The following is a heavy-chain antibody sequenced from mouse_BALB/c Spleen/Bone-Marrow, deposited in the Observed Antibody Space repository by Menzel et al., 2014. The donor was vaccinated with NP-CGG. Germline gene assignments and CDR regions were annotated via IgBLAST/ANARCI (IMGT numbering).Heavy chain of an antibody. CDR3: ARGEGWHYCDY. CDR2: ISYDGSN. D-gene: IGHD2-3*01. Sequence: ESGPGLVKSSQSLSLTCSVTGYSITSGYYWNWIRQFPGNNLEWMGYISYDGSNNYNPSLKNRISITRDTSKNQFFLKLNSVTTEDTATYYCARGEGWHYCDYWGQGTTLTVSS. CDR1: GYSITSGYY. V-gene: IGHV3-6*02. J-gene: IGHJ2*01.